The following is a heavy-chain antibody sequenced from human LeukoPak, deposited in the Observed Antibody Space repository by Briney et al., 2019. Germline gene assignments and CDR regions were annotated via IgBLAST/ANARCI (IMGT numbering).Heavy chain of an antibody. V-gene: IGHV3-48*02. CDR2: ISSSSGAV. CDR3: ARVAEIQLLLRSAFDY. Sequence: GGSLRLSCAASGFTFSTSSMHWVRQAPGKGLEWVSHISSSSGAVTHADSVKGRFTISRDNAKNSLYLQMSSLRDEDTAVYYCARVAEIQLLLRSAFDYWGQGTLVTVSS. CDR1: GFTFSTSS. J-gene: IGHJ4*02. D-gene: IGHD5-18*01.